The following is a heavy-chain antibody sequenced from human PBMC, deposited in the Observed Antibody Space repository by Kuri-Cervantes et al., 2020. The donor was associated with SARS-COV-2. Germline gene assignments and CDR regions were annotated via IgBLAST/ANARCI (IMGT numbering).Heavy chain of an antibody. J-gene: IGHJ6*02. CDR3: ARVWYYYDSSGPPWYYYYGMDV. V-gene: IGHV1-69*04. Sequence: SVKVSCKVSGYTLTGLSMHWVRQAPGQGLEWMGRIIPIFGIANYAQKFQGRVTITADKPTSTAYMELSSLRSEDTAVYYCARVWYYYDSSGPPWYYYYGMDVWGQGTTVTVSS. CDR2: IIPIFGIA. CDR1: GYTLTGLS. D-gene: IGHD3-22*01.